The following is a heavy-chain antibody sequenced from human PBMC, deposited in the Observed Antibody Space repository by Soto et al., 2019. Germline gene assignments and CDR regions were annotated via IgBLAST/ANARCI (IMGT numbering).Heavy chain of an antibody. CDR1: GGSISSYY. V-gene: IGHV4-59*08. CDR2: IYYSGST. CDR3: ARHPTFSGWEYYFDY. D-gene: IGHD6-19*01. J-gene: IGHJ4*02. Sequence: SETLSLTCTVSGGSISSYYWSWIRQPPGKGLEWIGYIYYSGSTNYSPSLKSRVTISVDTSKNQFSLKLSSVTAADAAIYYCARHPTFSGWEYYFDYWGQGTLVTVSS.